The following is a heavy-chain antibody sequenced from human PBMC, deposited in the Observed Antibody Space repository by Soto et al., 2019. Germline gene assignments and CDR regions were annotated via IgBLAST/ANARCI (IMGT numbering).Heavy chain of an antibody. J-gene: IGHJ4*02. Sequence: VESLTISCKVSGYSFAGYGITWVPQKPGKGLEWMGRIDPSDSQTYYSPSFRGHVTISATKSITTVFLQWSSLRASDAAMYYCARQIYDSDTGPNFKYYFDSWGQGTTVTVSS. V-gene: IGHV5-10-1*01. CDR1: GYSFAGYG. CDR3: ARQIYDSDTGPNFKYYFDS. D-gene: IGHD3-22*01. CDR2: IDPSDSQT.